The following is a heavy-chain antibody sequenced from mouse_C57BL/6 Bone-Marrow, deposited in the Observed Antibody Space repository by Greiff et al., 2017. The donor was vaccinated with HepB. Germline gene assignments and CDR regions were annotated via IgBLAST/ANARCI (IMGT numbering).Heavy chain of an antibody. D-gene: IGHD2-4*01. J-gene: IGHJ3*01. Sequence: VQLQQPGAELVMPGASVKLSCKASGYTFTSYWMHWVKQRPGPGLEWIGEIDPSDSYTNYNQKFKGKSTLTVDKSSSTAYMQLSSLTSEDSAVYYCAREVYYDYDGFAYWGQGTRVTVSA. V-gene: IGHV1-69*01. CDR2: IDPSDSYT. CDR1: GYTFTSYW. CDR3: AREVYYDYDGFAY.